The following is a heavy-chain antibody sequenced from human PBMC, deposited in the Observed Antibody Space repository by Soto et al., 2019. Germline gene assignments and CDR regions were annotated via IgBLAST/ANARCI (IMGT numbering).Heavy chain of an antibody. CDR1: GFTFSSYG. D-gene: IGHD5-12*01. V-gene: IGHV3-33*01. CDR3: ASSHRGGMATIDY. CDR2: IWYDGSNK. J-gene: IGHJ4*02. Sequence: QVQLVESGGGVVQPGRSLRLSCAASGFTFSSYGMHWVRQAPGKGLEWVAVIWYDGSNKYYADSVKGRFTISRDNSKNTLYLQMNSLRAEDTAMYYCASSHRGGMATIDYWGQGTLVTVSS.